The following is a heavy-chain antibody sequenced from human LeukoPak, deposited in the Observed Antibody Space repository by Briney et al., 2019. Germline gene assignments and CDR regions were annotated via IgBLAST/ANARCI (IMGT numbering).Heavy chain of an antibody. V-gene: IGHV3-30*02. CDR2: IRYDGSNK. Sequence: GGSLRLSCAASGFTFSSYGMHWVRQASGKGLEWVAFIRYDGSNKYYADSVKGRFTISRDNSKNTLYLQMNSLRAEDTAVYYCAKDGGDYFYYYYMDVWGKGTTVTISS. J-gene: IGHJ6*03. CDR1: GFTFSSYG. D-gene: IGHD2-21*02. CDR3: AKDGGDYFYYYYMDV.